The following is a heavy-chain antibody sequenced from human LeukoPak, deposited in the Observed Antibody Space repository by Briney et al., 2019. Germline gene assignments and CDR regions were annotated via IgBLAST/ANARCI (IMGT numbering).Heavy chain of an antibody. CDR2: FGPEDGET. D-gene: IGHD3-22*01. V-gene: IGHV1-24*01. CDR1: GYTLTELS. J-gene: IGHJ4*02. CDR3: ATMGYYYDSSGYYYIDY. Sequence: VASVKVSFKVSGYTLTELSMHWVRQAPGKGLEWMGGFGPEDGETIYAQKFQGRVTMTEDTSTDTAYMELSSLRSEDTAVYYCATMGYYYDSSGYYYIDYWGQGTLVTVSS.